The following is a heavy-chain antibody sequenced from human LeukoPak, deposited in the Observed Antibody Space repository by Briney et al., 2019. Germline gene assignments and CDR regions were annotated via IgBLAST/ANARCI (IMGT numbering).Heavy chain of an antibody. D-gene: IGHD2-15*01. CDR1: AYSLTGVY. J-gene: IGHJ3*02. Sequence: SVWLFCDRSAYSLTGVYMSLVGEAPEQGLEWMGWIYPNSGGTNHAQKFQGRVTMTRDTSISTAYMELSRLRSDDTAVYYCARDGHSGGAFDIWGQGTMVTVSS. V-gene: IGHV1-2*02. CDR2: IYPNSGGT. CDR3: ARDGHSGGAFDI.